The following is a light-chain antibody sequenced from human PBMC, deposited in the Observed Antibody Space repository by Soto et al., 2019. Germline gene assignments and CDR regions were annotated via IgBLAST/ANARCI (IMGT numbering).Light chain of an antibody. CDR3: AACDDGLRAMV. J-gene: IGLJ2*01. CDR1: NSNVGSNT. V-gene: IGLV1-44*01. CDR2: TDN. Sequence: QTVVTQPPSVSGTPGQRITISCSGSNSNVGSNTVNWYQQLPGAAPKLLMYTDNQRPSRVPDRFSGSKSGTAATLAISGLLSEDEAEYYCAACDDGLRAMVFGGGTKVTVL.